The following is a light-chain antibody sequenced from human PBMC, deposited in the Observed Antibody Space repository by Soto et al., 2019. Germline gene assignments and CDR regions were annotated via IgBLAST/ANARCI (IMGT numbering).Light chain of an antibody. CDR2: YDS. CDR3: QVWDSSSDPRYV. V-gene: IGLV3-21*04. Sequence: SYELTQPPSVSVAPGKTARITCGGNNIGSKSVHWYQQKPGQAPVLVIYYDSDRPSGIPERFSGSNSGNTATLTISRVEAGDEADYYCQVWDSSSDPRYVFGTGTKVTLL. CDR1: NIGSKS. J-gene: IGLJ1*01.